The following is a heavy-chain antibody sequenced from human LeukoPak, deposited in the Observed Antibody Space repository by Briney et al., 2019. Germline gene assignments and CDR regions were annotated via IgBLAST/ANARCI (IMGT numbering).Heavy chain of an antibody. CDR3: AKGIRFLEWFFDY. CDR2: INSDGSST. J-gene: IGHJ4*02. CDR1: GFTFSSYW. Sequence: PGGSLRLSCAASGFTFSSYWMHWVRQAPGKGLVWVSRINSDGSSTSYADSVKGRFTISRDNAKNTLYLQMNSLRAEDTAVYYCAKGIRFLEWFFDYWGQGTLVTVSS. D-gene: IGHD3-3*01. V-gene: IGHV3-74*01.